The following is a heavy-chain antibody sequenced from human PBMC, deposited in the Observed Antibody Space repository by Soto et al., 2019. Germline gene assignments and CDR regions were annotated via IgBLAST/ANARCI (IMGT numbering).Heavy chain of an antibody. CDR1: GGSISSGGYY. Sequence: TLSLTCTVSGGSISSGGYYWSWIRQHPGKGLEWLALIYWNDDKRYSPSLKSRLSITKDTSKNQVVLTMTNMDPVDTATYYCAHRPGSSGWFDPWGPGILVTVSS. CDR2: IYWNDDK. J-gene: IGHJ5*02. CDR3: AHRPGSSGWFDP. D-gene: IGHD1-26*01. V-gene: IGHV2-5*01.